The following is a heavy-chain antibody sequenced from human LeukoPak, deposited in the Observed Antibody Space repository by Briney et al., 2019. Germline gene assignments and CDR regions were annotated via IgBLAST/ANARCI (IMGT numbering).Heavy chain of an antibody. Sequence: ASVKVSCKASGYTFTSYGISWVRQAPGQGLEWMGWISAYNGNTNYAQKLQGRVTMTTGTSTSTAYMELRSLRSDDTAVYYCARGRYGQQWLVEEGSWFDYWGQGTLVTVSS. CDR1: GYTFTSYG. J-gene: IGHJ4*02. CDR3: ARGRYGQQWLVEEGSWFDY. V-gene: IGHV1-18*01. D-gene: IGHD6-19*01. CDR2: ISAYNGNT.